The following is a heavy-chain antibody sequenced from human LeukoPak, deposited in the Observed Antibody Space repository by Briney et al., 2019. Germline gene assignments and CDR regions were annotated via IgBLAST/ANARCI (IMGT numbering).Heavy chain of an antibody. J-gene: IGHJ4*02. CDR2: IYYSGST. D-gene: IGHD5-12*01. V-gene: IGHV4-61*08. CDR1: GGSISSGGYS. CDR3: ASSLRNPWHPNY. Sequence: PSQTLSLTCAVSGGSISSGGYSWSWIRQPPGKGLEWIGYIYYSGSTNYNPSLKSRVTISVDTSKNQFSLKLSSVTAADTAVYYCASSLRNPWHPNYWGQGTLVTVSS.